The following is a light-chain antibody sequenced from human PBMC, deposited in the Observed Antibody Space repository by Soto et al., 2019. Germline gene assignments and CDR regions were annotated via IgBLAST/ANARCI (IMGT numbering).Light chain of an antibody. J-gene: IGKJ1*01. V-gene: IGKV1-5*03. CDR1: QSLSSW. Sequence: IQMTQSPSTLSAFVGDRVTITCRASQSLSSWLAWYQQKPGKAPKVLIYEASNLEVGVPSRFSGSGSGTEFSLTISSLQPDDVATYYCQQYTDYPWTFGQGTKVEIK. CDR2: EAS. CDR3: QQYTDYPWT.